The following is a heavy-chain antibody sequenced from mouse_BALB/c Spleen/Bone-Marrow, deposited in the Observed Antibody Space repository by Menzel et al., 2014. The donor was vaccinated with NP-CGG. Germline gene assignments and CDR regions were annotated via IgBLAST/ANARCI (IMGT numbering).Heavy chain of an antibody. D-gene: IGHD2-4*01. J-gene: IGHJ4*01. CDR3: AKYGGLRYAMGY. Sequence: EVQLQQSGAELVKPGASVKLSCTTSGFNIKDTYMHWVKQRPEQGLEWIGRIDPANGNTKYDPKFQGKATITADTSSNTAYLQLSSLTSEDTAVYYCAKYGGLRYAMGYWGQGTSVTGSS. V-gene: IGHV14-3*02. CDR2: IDPANGNT. CDR1: GFNIKDTY.